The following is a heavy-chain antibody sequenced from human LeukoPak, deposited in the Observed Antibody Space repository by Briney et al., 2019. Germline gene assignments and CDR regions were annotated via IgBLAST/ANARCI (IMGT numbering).Heavy chain of an antibody. CDR1: EFTFSTYC. CDR2: INSDETNT. D-gene: IGHD1-26*01. Sequence: PGGSLRLSCAASEFTFSTYCMHWVRQAPGKGLVWVSRINSDETNTDYADSVKGRFTISRDNAKNTLYMQMNSLRVDDTAVYYCVREASGVSSSAFDVWGQGTMVTVSS. CDR3: VREASGVSSSAFDV. J-gene: IGHJ3*01. V-gene: IGHV3-74*01.